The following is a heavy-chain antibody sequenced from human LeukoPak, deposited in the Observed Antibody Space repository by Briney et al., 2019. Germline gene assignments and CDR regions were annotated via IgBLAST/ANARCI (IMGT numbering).Heavy chain of an antibody. CDR1: GFTFSSYW. D-gene: IGHD1-26*01. Sequence: GGSLRLSCAASGFTFSSYWMSWVRQAPGKGLEWVSAISGSGGSTHYADSVKGRFTISRDNSKNTLYLQMNSLRAEDTAVYYCAKERSVVPLFDYWGQGTLVTVSS. CDR3: AKERSVVPLFDY. J-gene: IGHJ4*02. V-gene: IGHV3-23*01. CDR2: ISGSGGST.